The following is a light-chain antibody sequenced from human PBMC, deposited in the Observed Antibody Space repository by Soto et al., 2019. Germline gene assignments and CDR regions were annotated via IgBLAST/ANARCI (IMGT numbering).Light chain of an antibody. CDR1: QGISSA. Sequence: AIQLTQSPSSLSASVGDRVTITCRASQGISSALAWYQQKPGKAPKLLIYDASSLESGVPSRFSGSGSGTDFTLTISSLQPEDFATYYCQQFNNYPHGYTVGQGTKLEIK. J-gene: IGKJ2*01. CDR3: QQFNNYPHGYT. V-gene: IGKV1D-13*01. CDR2: DAS.